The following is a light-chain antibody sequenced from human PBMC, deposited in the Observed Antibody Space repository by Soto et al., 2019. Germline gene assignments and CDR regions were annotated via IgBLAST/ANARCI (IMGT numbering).Light chain of an antibody. J-gene: IGLJ3*02. CDR2: DV. CDR3: NSYRSSGTVV. CDR1: SSDVGGSNY. V-gene: IGLV2-14*01. Sequence: QSVLTQPAAVSGWPGQSITIHCTGTSSDVGGSNYVSWYQLSPGKAPKLLIYDVDRPSGVSNRFSGSKSGNTASLTISGLQAEDEADYYCNSYRSSGTVVFGGGTKLTVL.